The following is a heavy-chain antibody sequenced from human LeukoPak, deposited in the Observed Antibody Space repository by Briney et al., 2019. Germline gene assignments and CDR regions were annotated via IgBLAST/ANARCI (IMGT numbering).Heavy chain of an antibody. CDR3: ARGKLGYCSSTSCYWDWENYYYGMDV. Sequence: ASVKVSCKASGYTFTSYDINWVRQATGQGLEWMGWMNPNSGNTGYAQKFQGRVTMTRNTSISTAYMELSSLRSEDTAVYYCARGKLGYCSSTSCYWDWENYYYGMDVWGQGTTVTVSS. CDR1: GYTFTSYD. CDR2: MNPNSGNT. J-gene: IGHJ6*02. V-gene: IGHV1-8*01. D-gene: IGHD2-2*01.